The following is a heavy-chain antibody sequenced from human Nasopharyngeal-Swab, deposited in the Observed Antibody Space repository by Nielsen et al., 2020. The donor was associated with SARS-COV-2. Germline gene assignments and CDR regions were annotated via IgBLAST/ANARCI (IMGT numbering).Heavy chain of an antibody. D-gene: IGHD6-6*01. CDR3: ASRRFEYSSDPSRAFDI. J-gene: IGHJ3*02. V-gene: IGHV5-10-1*01. CDR2: IDPSDSYT. Sequence: VRQMPGKGLEWMGRIDPSDSYTNCSPSFQGHVTISADKSTSTAYLQWSSLKASDTAMYYWASRRFEYSSDPSRAFDIWGQGTMVTVSS.